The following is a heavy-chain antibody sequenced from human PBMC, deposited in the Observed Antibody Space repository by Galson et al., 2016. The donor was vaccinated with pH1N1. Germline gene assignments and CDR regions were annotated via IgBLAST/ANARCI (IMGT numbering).Heavy chain of an antibody. D-gene: IGHD2-15*01. V-gene: IGHV3-74*01. CDR3: VRDCFGSQDY. CDR1: GFTLSSDW. Sequence: SLRLSCAASGFTLSSDWMHWIRQTPGKGRVWVSRINPSGTTINYADSVKGRLTISRDSAKNTLYLQMNSLRAEDTAEYYCVRDCFGSQDYWGQGTPVTVSS. J-gene: IGHJ4*02. CDR2: INPSGTTI.